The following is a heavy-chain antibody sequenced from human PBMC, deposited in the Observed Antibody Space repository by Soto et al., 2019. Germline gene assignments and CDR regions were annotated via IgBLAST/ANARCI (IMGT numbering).Heavy chain of an antibody. D-gene: IGHD3-22*01. CDR2: INGGGGST. Sequence: GGSLRLSCAASGFTFSSYAMSWVRQAPGKGLEWVSAINGGGGSTYHADSVKGRFTISRDNSKNTLYLQMNSLRAEDTAIYYCAKAQSSGYEYWFEPWGQGTLVTVPS. V-gene: IGHV3-23*01. J-gene: IGHJ5*02. CDR3: AKAQSSGYEYWFEP. CDR1: GFTFSSYA.